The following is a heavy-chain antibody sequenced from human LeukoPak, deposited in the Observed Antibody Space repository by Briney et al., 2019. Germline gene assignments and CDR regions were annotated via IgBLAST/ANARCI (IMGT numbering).Heavy chain of an antibody. V-gene: IGHV1-18*04. D-gene: IGHD3-16*02. CDR3: ARENYDYVWGSYPPHYFDY. J-gene: IGHJ4*02. CDR1: GYTFTSYG. Sequence: ASVKVSCKASGYTFTSYGISWVRQAPGQGLEWMGWISAYNGNTIYAQKLQGRVTMTTDTSTSTAYMELRSLRSDDTAVYYCARENYDYVWGSYPPHYFDYWGQGTLVTVSS. CDR2: ISAYNGNT.